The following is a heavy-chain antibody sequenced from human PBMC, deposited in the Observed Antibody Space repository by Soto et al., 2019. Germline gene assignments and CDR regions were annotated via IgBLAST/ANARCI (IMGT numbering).Heavy chain of an antibody. D-gene: IGHD3-10*01. J-gene: IGHJ6*03. CDR2: IYYSGST. Sequence: SETLSLTCTVSGGSISSSSYYWGWIRQPPGKGLEWIGSIYYSGSTYYNPSLKSRVTISVDTSKNQFSLKLSSVTAADTAVYYCARHRARGLDYYYYMDVWGKGTTVTVSS. V-gene: IGHV4-39*01. CDR1: GGSISSSSYY. CDR3: ARHRARGLDYYYYMDV.